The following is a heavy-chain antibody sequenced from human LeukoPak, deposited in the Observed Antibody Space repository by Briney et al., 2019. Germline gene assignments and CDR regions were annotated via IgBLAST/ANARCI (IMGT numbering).Heavy chain of an antibody. CDR2: IIPIFGTA. D-gene: IGHD6-13*01. CDR1: GGTFSSYA. Sequence: SVKVSCKASGGTFSSYAISWVRQAPGQGLEWMGGIIPIFGTANYAQKFQGRVTITADESTSTAYMELSSLRSEDTAVYYCASGSWYDDNDAFDIWGQGTMVTVSS. J-gene: IGHJ3*02. CDR3: ASGSWYDDNDAFDI. V-gene: IGHV1-69*13.